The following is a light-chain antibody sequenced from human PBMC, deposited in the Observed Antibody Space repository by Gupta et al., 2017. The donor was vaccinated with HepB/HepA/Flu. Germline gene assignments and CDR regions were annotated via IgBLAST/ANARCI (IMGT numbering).Light chain of an antibody. CDR1: QNMLYSSNNKNY. CDR3: QREDNTPYT. V-gene: IGKV4-1*01. J-gene: IGKJ2*01. Sequence: DIVMTQSPDSLAVSLGERATIKCKSSQNMLYSSNNKNYLAWYQQKPRQPPKLLIYWASARNSGVPDCFSGSGSGKYFPLTISILPSEDVAVYYCQREDNTPYTFGQGTKLEIK. CDR2: WAS.